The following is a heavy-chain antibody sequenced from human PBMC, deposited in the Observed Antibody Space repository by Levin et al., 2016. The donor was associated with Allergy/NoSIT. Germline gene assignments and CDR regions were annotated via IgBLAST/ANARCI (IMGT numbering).Heavy chain of an antibody. D-gene: IGHD1-26*01. J-gene: IGHJ4*02. Sequence: GSLRLSCTVTGDSISISGYYWGWIRQPPGKGLEWIGSIYYTGSTYYNPSLMSRVTTSVDTSKNQFSLKLTSVTAADTAVYYCARHIVWERALDYWGQGSLVTVSS. CDR3: ARHIVWERALDY. V-gene: IGHV4-39*01. CDR1: GDSISISGYY. CDR2: IYYTGST.